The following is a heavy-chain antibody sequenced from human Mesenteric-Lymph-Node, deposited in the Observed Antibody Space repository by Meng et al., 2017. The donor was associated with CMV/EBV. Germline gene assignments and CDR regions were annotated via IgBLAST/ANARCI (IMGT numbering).Heavy chain of an antibody. V-gene: IGHV3-9*01. D-gene: IGHD2-2*01. CDR1: GFTFNKHD. CDR2: IAWHSNTV. CDR3: ARVINIVEVVASGPFYFDS. J-gene: IGHJ4*02. Sequence: SLKISCAASGFTFNKHDMHWVRQAPGKGLEWVSGIAWHSNTVTCADSVKGRFTISRDNAKNSLYLQLNTLRAEDTALYYCARVINIVEVVASGPFYFDSWGRGTLVTVSS.